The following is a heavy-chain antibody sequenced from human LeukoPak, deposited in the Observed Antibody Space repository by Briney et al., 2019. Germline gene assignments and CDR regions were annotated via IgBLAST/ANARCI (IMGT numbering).Heavy chain of an antibody. J-gene: IGHJ4*02. D-gene: IGHD2-21*01. V-gene: IGHV3-33*05. CDR3: ARELSQIVWGGLDY. Sequence: GGSLRLSCTASGFIFSHYGMHWVRQAPGRGLEWVAVIQNDASTRNYVDSVKGRFTISRDNSENTVFLQMDSLRVEDTAVYYCARELSQIVWGGLDYGGQGTLVSVSS. CDR2: IQNDASTR. CDR1: GFIFSHYG.